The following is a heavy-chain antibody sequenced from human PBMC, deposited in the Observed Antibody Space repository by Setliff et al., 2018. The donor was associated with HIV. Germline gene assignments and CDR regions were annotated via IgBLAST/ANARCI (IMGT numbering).Heavy chain of an antibody. CDR1: GGSMTSSNYY. CDR3: ARDYYDYVWGSYRLFDY. Sequence: SETLSLTCTVSGGSMTSSNYYWGWIRQSPGRGLEWIGSISSSGSTTYHPSLRSRVTVSAATSKNQFSLKLTSVTAADTAVYYCARDYYDYVWGSYRLFDYWGQGTLVTVSS. CDR2: ISSSGST. J-gene: IGHJ4*02. D-gene: IGHD3-16*02. V-gene: IGHV4-39*07.